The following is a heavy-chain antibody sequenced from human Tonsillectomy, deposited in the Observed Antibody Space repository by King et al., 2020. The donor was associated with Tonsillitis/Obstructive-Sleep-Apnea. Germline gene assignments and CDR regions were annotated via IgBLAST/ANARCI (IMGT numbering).Heavy chain of an antibody. Sequence: VQLVESGGGVVQPGRSLRLSCAASGFTFSSYAMHWVRQAPGKGLEGVAVISYDGSNKYYADSVKGRFTISRDNSKNTLYLQMNSLRAEDTAVYYCARDVLRFLEWLLPTDYWGQGTLVTVSS. CDR2: ISYDGSNK. D-gene: IGHD3-3*01. CDR3: ARDVLRFLEWLLPTDY. V-gene: IGHV3-30*01. CDR1: GFTFSSYA. J-gene: IGHJ4*02.